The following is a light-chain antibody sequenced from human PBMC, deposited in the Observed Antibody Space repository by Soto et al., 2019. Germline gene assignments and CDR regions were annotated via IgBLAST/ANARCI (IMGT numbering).Light chain of an antibody. J-gene: IGLJ2*01. Sequence: QTVLTQPPSVSGAPGQRVTISYTGSSSNIGAGYDVHWYQQLPGTAPKLLIYGNSIRPSGVPDRFSGSKSGTSASLAITGLQAEDEADYYCQSYDSSLSVFGGGTKLTVL. V-gene: IGLV1-40*01. CDR1: SSNIGAGYD. CDR2: GNS. CDR3: QSYDSSLSV.